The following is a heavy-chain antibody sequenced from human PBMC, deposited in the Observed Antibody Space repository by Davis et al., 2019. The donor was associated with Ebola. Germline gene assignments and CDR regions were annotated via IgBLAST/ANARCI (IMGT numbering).Heavy chain of an antibody. V-gene: IGHV1-2*06. Sequence: ASVKVSCKASGYTFTGYYMHWVRHAPGQSLEWMGRINPNSGGTNYAQKFQGRVTMTRDTSISTAYMKVSRLRSDDTAVYYCARGAGGGYDFLGEYYFDYWGQGALVTVSS. CDR3: ARGAGGGYDFLGEYYFDY. D-gene: IGHD5-12*01. CDR2: INPNSGGT. J-gene: IGHJ4*02. CDR1: GYTFTGYY.